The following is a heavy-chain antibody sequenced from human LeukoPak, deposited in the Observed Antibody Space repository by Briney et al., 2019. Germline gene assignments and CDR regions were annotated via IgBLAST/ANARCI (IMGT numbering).Heavy chain of an antibody. D-gene: IGHD1-26*01. Sequence: GGSLRLSCAASGFTFSSYSMNWVRQAPGKGLEWVAIIKQDGSEKYYADSVKGRFTISRDNAKNSLYLQMNSLRAEDTALYYCAKDNSGSYYSNSTFAYWGQGTLVTVSS. V-gene: IGHV3-7*03. CDR1: GFTFSSYS. CDR3: AKDNSGSYYSNSTFAY. J-gene: IGHJ4*02. CDR2: IKQDGSEK.